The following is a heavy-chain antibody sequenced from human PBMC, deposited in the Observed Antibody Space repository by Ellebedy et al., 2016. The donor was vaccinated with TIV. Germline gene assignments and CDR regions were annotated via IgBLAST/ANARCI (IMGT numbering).Heavy chain of an antibody. Sequence: MPSETLSLTCTVSGGSISSYYWSWIRQPPGKGLEWIGYIYYSGSTNYNPSLKSRVTISVDTSKNQFSLKLSSVTAADTAVYYCARTRVEWELLQGPDFNFDYWGQGTLVTVSS. CDR3: ARTRVEWELLQGPDFNFDY. J-gene: IGHJ4*02. D-gene: IGHD1-26*01. CDR1: GGSISSYY. V-gene: IGHV4-59*01. CDR2: IYYSGST.